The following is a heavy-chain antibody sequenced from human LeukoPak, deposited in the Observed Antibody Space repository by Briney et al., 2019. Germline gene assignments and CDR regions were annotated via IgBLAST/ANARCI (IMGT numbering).Heavy chain of an antibody. CDR1: GDSISSSSYY. Sequence: PSETLSLTCTVSGDSISSSSYYWGWIRQAPGRGLEWIGSIYYSGSTYYNPSLKSRVTISVDTSKNQFSLKLSSLTAADTAVYYCARSNQLLGNFDYWGQGTLVTVSS. V-gene: IGHV4-39*01. D-gene: IGHD2-2*01. CDR2: IYYSGST. CDR3: ARSNQLLGNFDY. J-gene: IGHJ4*02.